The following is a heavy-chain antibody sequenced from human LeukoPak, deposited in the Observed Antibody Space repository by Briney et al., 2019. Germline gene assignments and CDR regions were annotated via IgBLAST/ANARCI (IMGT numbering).Heavy chain of an antibody. J-gene: IGHJ4*02. D-gene: IGHD6-19*01. CDR1: GFTFSSYW. CDR3: ARISGWRGKNFDY. V-gene: IGHV3-7*01. Sequence: GGSLKLSCAASGFTFSSYWMSWVRQAPGKGLEWVANIKQDGSEKYYVDSVKGRFTISRDNAKNSLYLQMNSLRAEDTAVYYCARISGWRGKNFDYWGQGTLVTVSS. CDR2: IKQDGSEK.